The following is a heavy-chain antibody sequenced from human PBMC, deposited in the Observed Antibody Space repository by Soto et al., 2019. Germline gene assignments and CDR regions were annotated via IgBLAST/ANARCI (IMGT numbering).Heavy chain of an antibody. D-gene: IGHD3-10*01. CDR2: ISVSVGIT. CDR3: AKSPVYFGSGSYYKC. CDR1: GFTFSSYA. J-gene: IGHJ4*02. V-gene: IGHV3-23*01. Sequence: PGGSLRLSCAASGFTFSSYAMSWVRQAPGKGLEWVSAISVSVGITYYADSVKGRFTISRDNSKNTLYLQMNSLRAEDTAVYYCAKSPVYFGSGSYYKCGGQGTLVPVS.